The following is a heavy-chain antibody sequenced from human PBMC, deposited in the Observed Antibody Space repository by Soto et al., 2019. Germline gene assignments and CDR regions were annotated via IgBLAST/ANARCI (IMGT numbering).Heavy chain of an antibody. V-gene: IGHV3-23*01. CDR2: ISGSGTST. D-gene: IGHD6-6*01. CDR1: GFTFSSYA. J-gene: IGHJ4*02. CDR3: AKSPIECSSSGRAGEY. Sequence: EVQLLESGGGLVQPGGSLRLSCAASGFTFSSYAMSWVRQATGKWLDWVSAISGSGTSTYYADSVKGRFTVSRDKSKSTLYLQMNSLIAEDTAVYYCAKSPIECSSSGRAGEYWGQGTLVTVSS.